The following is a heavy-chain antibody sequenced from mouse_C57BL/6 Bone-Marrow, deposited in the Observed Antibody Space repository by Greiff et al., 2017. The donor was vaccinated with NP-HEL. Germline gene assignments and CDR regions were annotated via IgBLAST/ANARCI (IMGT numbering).Heavy chain of an antibody. CDR1: GFTFSSYG. D-gene: IGHD1-1*01. J-gene: IGHJ4*01. Sequence: EVKLMESGGDLVKPGGSLKLSCAASGFTFSSYGMSWVRQTPDKRLEWVATISSGGSYTYYQDSVKGRFTIYRDNAKNTPYLQMSSLKSEDTAMYYCARHENLDELRDYYYAMDYWGQGTSVTVSS. CDR2: ISSGGSYT. V-gene: IGHV5-6*01. CDR3: ARHENLDELRDYYYAMDY.